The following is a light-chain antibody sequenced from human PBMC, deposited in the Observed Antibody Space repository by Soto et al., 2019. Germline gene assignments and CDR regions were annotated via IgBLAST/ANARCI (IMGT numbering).Light chain of an antibody. Sequence: EIVMTHSPVTLSLSKGERATLSCRASQSVSDNLAWYQQKPGQAPRLLIYSASTRATGIPARFSGSGSGTEFTLTISSLQSEDFAVYYCQQYNNWPLTFGGGTKVDIK. CDR1: QSVSDN. J-gene: IGKJ4*01. CDR2: SAS. CDR3: QQYNNWPLT. V-gene: IGKV3D-15*01.